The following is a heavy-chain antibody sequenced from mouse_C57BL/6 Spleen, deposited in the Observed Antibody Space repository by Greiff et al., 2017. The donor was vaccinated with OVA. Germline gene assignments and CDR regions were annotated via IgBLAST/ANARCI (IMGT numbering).Heavy chain of an antibody. CDR1: GFSFTSYG. J-gene: IGHJ4*01. Sequence: VQLKESGPGLVQPSQSLSITCTVSGFSFTSYGVHWVRQSPGKGLEWLGVIWSGGSTDYNAAFISRLSISKDNSKDQVFFKMNSLQADDTAIDYCARSRGSSYAMDYWGQGTSVTVSS. V-gene: IGHV2-2*01. CDR2: IWSGGST. CDR3: ARSRGSSYAMDY. D-gene: IGHD1-1*01.